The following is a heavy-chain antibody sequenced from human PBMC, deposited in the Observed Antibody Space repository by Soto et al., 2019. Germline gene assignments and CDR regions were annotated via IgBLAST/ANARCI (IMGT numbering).Heavy chain of an antibody. V-gene: IGHV4-59*01. CDR3: ARGDYVWGSWDY. Sequence: SETLSLTCTVSGGSISSYYWTWIRQPPGKGLEWIGYIYNSGSTNYSPSFKSRVTMSVGTSKNQFSLKLSSVTAADTAVYYCARGDYVWGSWDYWGLGTLVTVS. CDR1: GGSISSYY. D-gene: IGHD3-16*01. CDR2: IYNSGST. J-gene: IGHJ4*02.